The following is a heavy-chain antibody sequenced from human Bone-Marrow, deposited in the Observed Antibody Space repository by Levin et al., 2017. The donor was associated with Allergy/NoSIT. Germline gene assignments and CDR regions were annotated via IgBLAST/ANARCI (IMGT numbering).Heavy chain of an antibody. D-gene: IGHD6-19*01. CDR2: INSDGSST. CDR3: ARPKQWLVDPFDY. CDR1: GFTFSSYW. V-gene: IGHV3-74*01. Sequence: PGGSLRLSCAASGFTFSSYWMHWVRQAPGKGLVWVSRINSDGSSTSYADSVKGRFTISRDNAKNTLYLQMNSLRAEDTAVYYCARPKQWLVDPFDYWGQGTLVTVSS. J-gene: IGHJ4*02.